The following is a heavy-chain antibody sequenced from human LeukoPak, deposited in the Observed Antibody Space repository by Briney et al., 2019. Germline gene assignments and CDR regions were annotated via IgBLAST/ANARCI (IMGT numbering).Heavy chain of an antibody. V-gene: IGHV4-31*03. CDR3: ARVFSGRITMVRGVPGLDYFDY. J-gene: IGHJ4*02. CDR1: GGSIITGGYY. CDR2: FYYRGNT. D-gene: IGHD3-10*01. Sequence: SETLSLTCTVSGGSIITGGYYWSWIRQHPGKGLEWIGNFYYRGNTYYNPSLKSRVTISEDTSKNQFSLKLSSVTAADTAVYYCARVFSGRITMVRGVPGLDYFDYWGQGTLVTVSS.